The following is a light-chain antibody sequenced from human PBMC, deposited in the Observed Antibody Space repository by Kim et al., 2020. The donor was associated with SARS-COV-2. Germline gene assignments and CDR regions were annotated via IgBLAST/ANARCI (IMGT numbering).Light chain of an antibody. CDR3: QQYATSPET. J-gene: IGKJ1*01. V-gene: IGKV3-20*01. CDR1: QSVSSNF. CDR2: SAS. Sequence: ENVLPQSPGPLPLSPGERAPLACRAFQSVSSNFLAWYHQKAGQAPRLVIYSASSRASGIPDRFSGSGSGTDFTLTISTLEPEDCAVYYCQQYATSPETFGQGNKVDIK.